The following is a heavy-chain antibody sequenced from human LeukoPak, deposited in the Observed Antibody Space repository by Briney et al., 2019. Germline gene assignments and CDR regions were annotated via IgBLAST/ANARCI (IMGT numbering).Heavy chain of an antibody. V-gene: IGHV4-59*01. CDR3: ARVDDSSGYYRSDDAFDI. CDR2: IYYSGST. J-gene: IGHJ3*02. Sequence: SETLSLTCTVSGGSIDTYYWNWIRQPPGKGLEWIGYIYYSGSTNYNPSLKSRVTISVDTSKNQFSLKLSSVTAADTAVYYCARVDDSSGYYRSDDAFDIWGQGTMVTVSS. D-gene: IGHD3-22*01. CDR1: GGSIDTYY.